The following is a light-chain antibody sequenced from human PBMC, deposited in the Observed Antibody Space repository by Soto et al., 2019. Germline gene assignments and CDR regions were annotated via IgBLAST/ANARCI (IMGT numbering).Light chain of an antibody. CDR2: DAS. V-gene: IGKV3-20*01. CDR3: QHYGTSLWT. CDR1: QSVTSSY. Sequence: EIVLTQSPGTLSLSPGERATLSCRASQSVTSSYLAWYQQKPGQAPRLLIYDASNRATGIPERFSGSGSGTDFTLTISRLEPEDFAVYYCQHYGTSLWTFGQGTKVEIK. J-gene: IGKJ1*01.